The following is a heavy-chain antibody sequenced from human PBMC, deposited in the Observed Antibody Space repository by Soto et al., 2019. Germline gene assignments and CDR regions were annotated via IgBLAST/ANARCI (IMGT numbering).Heavy chain of an antibody. CDR1: GFTFSSYS. CDR2: ISSSSSTI. Sequence: GGSLRLSCAASGFTFSSYSMNWVRQAPGKGLEWVSYISSSSSTIYYADSVKGRFTISRDNAKNSLYLQMNSLRAEDTAVYYCAREDSGYDYYFDYWGQGTLVTVSS. CDR3: AREDSGYDYYFDY. J-gene: IGHJ4*02. D-gene: IGHD5-12*01. V-gene: IGHV3-48*01.